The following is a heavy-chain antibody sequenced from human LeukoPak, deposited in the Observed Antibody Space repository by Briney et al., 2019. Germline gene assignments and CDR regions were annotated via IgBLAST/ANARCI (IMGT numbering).Heavy chain of an antibody. CDR3: ARVESDYYDSSGYRFYFDY. CDR1: GFTVSSNY. Sequence: GGSXXLSCAASGFTVSSNYMSWVRQAPGKGREGVSVIYSGGSTYYADSVRGRFTISRDNSKNTLYLQMNSLRAEDTAVYYCARVESDYYDSSGYRFYFDYWAREPWSPSPQ. D-gene: IGHD3-22*01. CDR2: IYSGGST. V-gene: IGHV3-66*01. J-gene: IGHJ4*02.